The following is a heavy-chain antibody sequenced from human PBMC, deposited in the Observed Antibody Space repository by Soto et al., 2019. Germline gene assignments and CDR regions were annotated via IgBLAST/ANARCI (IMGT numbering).Heavy chain of an antibody. Sequence: PSETLSLTCAVSGGSFTSNNWWTWVRQPPGQGLEWIGEIYRTGSTNYNPSLKSRVTISLDKSENQFSLKVTSLTAADTAVYYCASRDPGTSVDYWGQGTLVTVST. J-gene: IGHJ4*02. CDR2: IYRTGST. CDR1: GGSFTSNNW. CDR3: ASRDPGTSVDY. D-gene: IGHD1-7*01. V-gene: IGHV4-4*02.